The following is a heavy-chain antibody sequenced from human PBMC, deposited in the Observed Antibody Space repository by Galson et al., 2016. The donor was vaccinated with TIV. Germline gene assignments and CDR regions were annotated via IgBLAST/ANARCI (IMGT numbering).Heavy chain of an antibody. CDR2: IKQDGSEK. J-gene: IGHJ2*01. CDR3: ARRYFDL. V-gene: IGHV3-7*01. Sequence: TPGKGLEWVANIKQDGSEKYYVDSVKGRFTISRDNAKSSLFLQMNSLRAEVTAVYYCARRYFDLWGRGTLVTVSS.